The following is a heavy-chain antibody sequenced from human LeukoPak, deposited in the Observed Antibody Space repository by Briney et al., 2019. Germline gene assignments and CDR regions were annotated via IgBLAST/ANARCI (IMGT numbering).Heavy chain of an antibody. CDR1: GYTFTSYD. CDR2: LNPNSGNT. CDR3: ARGGTYCSGGSCYQNWFDP. V-gene: IGHV1-8*01. Sequence: ASVKVSCKASGYTFTSYDINWVRQATGQGLEWIVWLNPNSGNTGYAQKFQGRVTMARNTSISTAYMELSSLRSEDTAVDYCARGGTYCSGGSCYQNWFDPWGQGTLVTVSS. D-gene: IGHD2-15*01. J-gene: IGHJ5*02.